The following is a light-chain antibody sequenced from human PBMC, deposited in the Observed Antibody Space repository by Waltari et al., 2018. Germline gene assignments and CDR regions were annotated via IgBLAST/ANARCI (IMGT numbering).Light chain of an antibody. CDR2: KTS. Sequence: IQMTQSPSTLSASVGDRVTITCRASQNISNWLAWYQQKPGKAPKLLMYKTSNLQSGVPSRFSGGGSDTEFALTISSLQPDDFATYYCQQYNNYPWTFGPGTKVEVK. V-gene: IGKV1-5*03. J-gene: IGKJ1*01. CDR1: QNISNW. CDR3: QQYNNYPWT.